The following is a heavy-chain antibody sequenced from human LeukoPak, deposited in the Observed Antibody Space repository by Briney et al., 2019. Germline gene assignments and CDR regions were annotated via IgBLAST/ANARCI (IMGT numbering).Heavy chain of an antibody. J-gene: IGHJ6*02. V-gene: IGHV4-4*07. CDR2: IYTSGST. CDR3: ASLRSPDNYYYYYGMDV. CDR1: GGSIRSYY. Sequence: SETLSLTCTVSGGSIRSYYWSWIRQPAGKGLEWIGRIYTSGSTNYNPSLKSRVTMSLDTSKNQFSLKLSSVTAADTAVYFCASLRSPDNYYYYYGMDVWGQGTTVTVSS.